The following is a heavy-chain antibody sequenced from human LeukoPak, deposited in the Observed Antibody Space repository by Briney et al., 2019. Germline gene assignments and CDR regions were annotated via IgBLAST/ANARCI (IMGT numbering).Heavy chain of an antibody. J-gene: IGHJ4*02. Sequence: SQTLSLTCTVSGGSISSSTYYWGWIRQPPGKGLEWIASMYYIGSTYYNPSLQSRVTISQDTSKNQFSLKLDSVTAADTAVYYCVKEGFWGRGTLVTVSS. V-gene: IGHV4-39*07. CDR1: GGSISSSTYY. CDR3: VKEGF. CDR2: MYYIGST.